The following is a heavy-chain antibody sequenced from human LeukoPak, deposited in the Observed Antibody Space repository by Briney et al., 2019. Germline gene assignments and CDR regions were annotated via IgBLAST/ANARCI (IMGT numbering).Heavy chain of an antibody. CDR2: VFYSGST. D-gene: IGHD3-3*01. CDR3: ARNPMEEYFDS. Sequence: SETLSLTCTVSSDSIINYYWSWIRQPPGKGLEWVGYVFYSGSTTYNPSLKSRVTISVDTSKNQFPLNLNSVTAADTAVYYCARNPMEEYFDSWGQGILVSVSS. CDR1: SDSIINYY. V-gene: IGHV4-59*01. J-gene: IGHJ4*02.